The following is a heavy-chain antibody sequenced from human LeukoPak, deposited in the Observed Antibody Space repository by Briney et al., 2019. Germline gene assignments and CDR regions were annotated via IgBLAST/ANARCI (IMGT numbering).Heavy chain of an antibody. CDR2: ISTSSSSI. J-gene: IGHJ4*02. V-gene: IGHV3-48*02. CDR1: GFTFSSYN. CDR3: TGGRSGTGYLFDY. D-gene: IGHD1-1*01. Sequence: GGSLRLSCAASGFTFSSYNMNWVRQAPGKGLEWVSYISTSSSSIYYADSVKGRFTISRDNAKTSLYLQMNSLRDEDTAVYYCTGGRSGTGYLFDYWGPGTLVTVSS.